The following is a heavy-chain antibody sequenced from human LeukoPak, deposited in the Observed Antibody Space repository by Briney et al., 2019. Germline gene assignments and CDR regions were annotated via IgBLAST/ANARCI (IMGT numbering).Heavy chain of an antibody. J-gene: IGHJ4*02. CDR3: ATGPLGLMVYAILDY. V-gene: IGHV1-24*01. D-gene: IGHD2-8*01. CDR1: GYTLTELS. Sequence: ASVKVSCKVSGYTLTELSMHWVRQAPGKGLEWMGGFDPEDGETIYAQKFQGRVTMTEDTSTDTAYMELSSLRSEDTAVYYCATGPLGLMVYAILDYCGQGTLVTVSS. CDR2: FDPEDGET.